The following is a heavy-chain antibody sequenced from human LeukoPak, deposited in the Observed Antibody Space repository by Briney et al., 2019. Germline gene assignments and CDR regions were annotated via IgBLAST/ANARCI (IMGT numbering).Heavy chain of an antibody. J-gene: IGHJ4*02. CDR3: ARARWIAVAGTNFDY. Sequence: ASVKVSCKASGYTFTGYYMHWVRQAPGQGLEWIGWINPNSGGTNYAQKFQGRVTMTRDTSISTAYMELSRLRSDDTAVYYCARARWIAVAGTNFDYWGQGTLVTISS. V-gene: IGHV1-2*02. CDR2: INPNSGGT. D-gene: IGHD6-19*01. CDR1: GYTFTGYY.